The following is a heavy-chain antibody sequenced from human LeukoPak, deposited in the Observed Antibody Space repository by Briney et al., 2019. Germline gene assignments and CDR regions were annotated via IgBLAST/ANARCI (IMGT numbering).Heavy chain of an antibody. D-gene: IGHD6-6*01. CDR3: ARRGGSSSGNYYYYYMDV. CDR2: IIPIFGTA. CDR1: GGTFSSYA. J-gene: IGHJ6*03. Sequence: SAKVSCKASGGTFSSYAISWARQAPGQGLEWMGGIIPIFGTANYAQKFQGRVTITADESTSTAYMELSSLRSEDTAVYYCARRGGSSSGNYYYYYMDVWGKGTTVTVSS. V-gene: IGHV1-69*01.